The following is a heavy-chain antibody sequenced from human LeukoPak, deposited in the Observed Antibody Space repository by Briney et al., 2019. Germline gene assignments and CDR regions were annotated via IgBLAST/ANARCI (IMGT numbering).Heavy chain of an antibody. CDR3: ARVGGRVSNYYDSSGYYWGHLGNYYFDY. Sequence: TGGSLRLSCAASGFTFSSYWMNWVRQAPGKGLEWVANTKQDGSEKYYVDSVKGRFTISRDNAKNSLYLQMNSLRAEDTAVYYCARVGGRVSNYYDSSGYYWGHLGNYYFDYWGQGTLVTVSS. CDR2: TKQDGSEK. CDR1: GFTFSSYW. J-gene: IGHJ4*02. D-gene: IGHD3-22*01. V-gene: IGHV3-7*01.